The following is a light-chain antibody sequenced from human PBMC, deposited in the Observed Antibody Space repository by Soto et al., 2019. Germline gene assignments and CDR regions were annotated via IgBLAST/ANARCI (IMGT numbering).Light chain of an antibody. J-gene: IGKJ4*01. CDR1: QTLTVW. CDR2: KAS. V-gene: IGKV1-5*03. Sequence: DIQMTQSPSTLSASVGDRVAITCRASQTLTVWLAWYQQKPGKAPKLLISKASSLESGVPSRFSGSGSGTDFTLTIRSLQPVDFATYYCQQYSTYPLTFGGGTKVEI. CDR3: QQYSTYPLT.